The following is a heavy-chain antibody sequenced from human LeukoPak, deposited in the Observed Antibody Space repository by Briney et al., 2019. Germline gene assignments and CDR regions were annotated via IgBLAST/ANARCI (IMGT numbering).Heavy chain of an antibody. V-gene: IGHV3-7*01. J-gene: IGHJ4*02. CDR2: IKQDGSEK. CDR1: GFTFSSYW. Sequence: GGSLRLSCAASGFTFSSYWMSWVRQAPGKGLEWVANIKQDGSEKYYVDSVKGRSTISRDNAKNLLYLQMNSLRAEDTAVYYCARGPARYCGGDCYYIYWGQGTLVTVSS. CDR3: ARGPARYCGGDCYYIY. D-gene: IGHD2-21*02.